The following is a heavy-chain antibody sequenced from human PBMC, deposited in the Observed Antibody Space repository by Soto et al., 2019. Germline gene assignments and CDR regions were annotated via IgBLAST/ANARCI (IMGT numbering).Heavy chain of an antibody. J-gene: IGHJ6*03. V-gene: IGHV1-8*01. CDR3: ARPNYDILTGPPYYYYYMDV. Sequence: ASVKVSCKASGYTFTSYDINWVRQATGQGLEWMGWMNPNSGNTGYAQKFQGRVTMTRNTPISTAYMELSSLRSEDTAVYYCARPNYDILTGPPYYYYYMDVWGKGTTVTVSS. D-gene: IGHD3-9*01. CDR1: GYTFTSYD. CDR2: MNPNSGNT.